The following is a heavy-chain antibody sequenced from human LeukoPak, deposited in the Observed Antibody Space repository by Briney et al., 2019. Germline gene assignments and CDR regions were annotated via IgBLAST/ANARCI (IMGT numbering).Heavy chain of an antibody. D-gene: IGHD3-22*01. J-gene: IGHJ6*03. V-gene: IGHV4-39*07. CDR1: GGSISSSSYY. CDR3: ARETNDYFDSSAYMDV. CDR2: IDYSGSP. Sequence: PSETLSLTCAVSGGSISSSSYYWGWIRQLPGKGLEWIGSIDYSGSPCHRPSLKSRATISVDTSKRQVSLKLSSVTAADTAVYYCARETNDYFDSSAYMDVWGQGTTVTVSS.